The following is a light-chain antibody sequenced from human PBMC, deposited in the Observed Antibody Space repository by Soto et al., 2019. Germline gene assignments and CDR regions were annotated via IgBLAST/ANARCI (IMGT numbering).Light chain of an antibody. Sequence: DIQMTQSPSTLSASVGDRVTISCRASQPINNWLAWYQQKPGEAPRLLIYDASNWESGVPSRFSGRGSETEFALTINGLRPDGFASYYCQQYGSLWTFGQGTTVAVK. CDR2: DAS. V-gene: IGKV1-5*01. J-gene: IGKJ1*01. CDR1: QPINNW. CDR3: QQYGSLWT.